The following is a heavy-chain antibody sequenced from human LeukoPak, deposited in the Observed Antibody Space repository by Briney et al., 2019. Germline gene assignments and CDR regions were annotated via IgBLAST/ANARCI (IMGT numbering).Heavy chain of an antibody. J-gene: IGHJ4*02. V-gene: IGHV4-59*08. Sequence: SETLSLTCTVSGGSISTYYWSWIRQPPGKGLEWVGYIYDNGSPTYNPSLKSRVTTSVDSSKNQFSLRMSSVTAADTAVYYCARRRRDSSGLYYFEYCGQGTLVTVSS. CDR2: IYDNGSP. CDR1: GGSISTYY. CDR3: ARRRRDSSGLYYFEY. D-gene: IGHD3-22*01.